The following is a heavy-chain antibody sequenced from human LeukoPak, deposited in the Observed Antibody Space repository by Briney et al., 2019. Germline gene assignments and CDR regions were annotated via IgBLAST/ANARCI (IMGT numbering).Heavy chain of an antibody. CDR2: ISSSGSTI. V-gene: IGHV3-48*03. CDR1: GFTFSSYE. D-gene: IGHD5-24*01. Sequence: PGGSLRLSCAASGFTFSSYEMNWVRQAPGKGLEWVSYISSSGSTIYYADSVKGRFTISRDNAKNSLYLQMNSLRAEDTAVYYCARGSRRWLLIDYWGQGTLVTVSS. CDR3: ARGSRRWLLIDY. J-gene: IGHJ4*02.